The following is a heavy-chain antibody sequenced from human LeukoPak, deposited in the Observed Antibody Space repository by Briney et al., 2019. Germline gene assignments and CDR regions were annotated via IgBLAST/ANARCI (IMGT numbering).Heavy chain of an antibody. Sequence: PGRSLRLSCAASGFTFDDYAMHWVRQAPGKGLEWVSGISWNSGSIGYADSVKGRFTISRDNAKNSLYLQMNSLRAEDTALYYCAKDMYDYDAFDIWGQGTMVTVSS. V-gene: IGHV3-9*01. CDR2: ISWNSGSI. CDR1: GFTFDDYA. D-gene: IGHD5-12*01. J-gene: IGHJ3*02. CDR3: AKDMYDYDAFDI.